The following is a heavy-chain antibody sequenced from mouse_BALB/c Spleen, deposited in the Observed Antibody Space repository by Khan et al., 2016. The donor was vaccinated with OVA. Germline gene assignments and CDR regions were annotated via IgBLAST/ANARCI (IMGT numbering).Heavy chain of an antibody. CDR1: GYSITSDYA. J-gene: IGHJ3*01. Sequence: EVQLVESGPGLVKPSQSLSLTCTVTGYSITSDYAWNWIRQFPGNKLEWMGYINYSGSTSYHPSLNSRISITRDTSKNQFFLQLNSVTTEDTATYYCARGVRLTYWGQGTLVTVSA. V-gene: IGHV3-2*02. D-gene: IGHD2-14*01. CDR3: ARGVRLTY. CDR2: INYSGST.